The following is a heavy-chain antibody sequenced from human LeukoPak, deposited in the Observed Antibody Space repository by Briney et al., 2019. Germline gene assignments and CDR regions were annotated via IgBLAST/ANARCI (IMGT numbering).Heavy chain of an antibody. CDR1: GDSVSSKNGA. Sequence: SQTLSLTCVVSGDSVSSKNGAWNWIRQSPSRGLEWLGRTYYRSEWYNDYAESMEGRMTISQDTSKNQYSLHLNSATPDDTAVYYCARDFGTTGWHTFDYWGQGTLVTVSS. CDR2: TYYRSEWYN. V-gene: IGHV6-1*01. CDR3: ARDFGTTGWHTFDY. D-gene: IGHD6-19*01. J-gene: IGHJ4*02.